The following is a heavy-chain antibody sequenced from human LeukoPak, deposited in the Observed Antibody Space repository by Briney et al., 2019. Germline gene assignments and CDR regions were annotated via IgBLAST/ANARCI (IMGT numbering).Heavy chain of an antibody. Sequence: SETLSLTCTVSGGSISSYYWSWIRQPAGKGLEWIGRIYTSGSTNYNPSLKSRVTMSVDTSKNQFSLKLSSVTAADTAVHYCARSSIVGATDYFDYWGQGTLVTVSS. CDR3: ARSSIVGATDYFDY. CDR2: IYTSGST. J-gene: IGHJ4*02. CDR1: GGSISSYY. D-gene: IGHD1-26*01. V-gene: IGHV4-4*07.